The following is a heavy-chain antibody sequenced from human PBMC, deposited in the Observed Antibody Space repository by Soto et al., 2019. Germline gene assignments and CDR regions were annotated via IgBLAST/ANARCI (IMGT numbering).Heavy chain of an antibody. V-gene: IGHV4-4*02. Sequence: PSETLSLTCAFSGGSISSSNWWIWVRQPPGKGLEWIGEIYHSGSTNYNPSLKSRVTISVDKSKNQFSLKLSSVTAADTAVYYCAGRGGYYYDSSGSRLDYWGQGTLVTVS. CDR1: GGSISSSNW. CDR2: IYHSGST. J-gene: IGHJ4*02. CDR3: AGRGGYYYDSSGSRLDY. D-gene: IGHD3-22*01.